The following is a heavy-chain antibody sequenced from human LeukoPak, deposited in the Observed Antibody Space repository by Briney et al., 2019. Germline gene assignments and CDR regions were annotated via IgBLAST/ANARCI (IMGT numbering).Heavy chain of an antibody. Sequence: SGPTLLNPTQTLTLTCTFSGFSLSTSELCVSWIRQPPGMALEWLARIDWDDYKDYSTSLKTRLTISKDTSKNQVVLTMTNMDPVDTATYYCARGNYGGNQGRAFDIWGQGTMVTVSS. CDR1: GFSLSTSELC. CDR2: IDWDDYK. J-gene: IGHJ3*02. V-gene: IGHV2-70*11. D-gene: IGHD4-23*01. CDR3: ARGNYGGNQGRAFDI.